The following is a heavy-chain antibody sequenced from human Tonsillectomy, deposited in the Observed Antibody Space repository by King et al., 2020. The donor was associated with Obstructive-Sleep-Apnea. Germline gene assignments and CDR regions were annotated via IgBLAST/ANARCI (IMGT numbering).Heavy chain of an antibody. CDR1: GYTFPNYG. J-gene: IGHJ2*01. D-gene: IGHD2-2*01. Sequence: QLVQSGGEMKKPGASVTVSCQASGYTFPNYGITWVRQAPGQGLEWMGWISAYNGNSHYAQKFQGRVTMSTDTSTSTAYMELRSLRSDDTAVYYCARDGKDTVVVGWYFDLWGRGTLVTVSS. CDR2: ISAYNGNS. V-gene: IGHV1-18*01. CDR3: ARDGKDTVVVGWYFDL.